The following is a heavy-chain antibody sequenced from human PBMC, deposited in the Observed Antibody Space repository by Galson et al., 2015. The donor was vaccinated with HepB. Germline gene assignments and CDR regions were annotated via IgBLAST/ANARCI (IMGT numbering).Heavy chain of an antibody. V-gene: IGHV3-74*01. CDR2: INSDGSST. CDR3: ARGAWKWLVRGYWYFDL. J-gene: IGHJ2*01. D-gene: IGHD6-19*01. CDR1: GFTFSSYW. Sequence: SLRLSCAASGFTFSSYWMHWVRQAPGKGLVWVSRINSDGSSTSYADSVKGRFTISRDNAKNTLYLQMNSLRAEDTAVYYCARGAWKWLVRGYWYFDLWGRGTLVTVSS.